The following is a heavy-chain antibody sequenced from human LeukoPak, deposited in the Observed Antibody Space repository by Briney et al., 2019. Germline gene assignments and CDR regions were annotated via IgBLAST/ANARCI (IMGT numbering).Heavy chain of an antibody. CDR1: GYTFTGYY. V-gene: IGHV1-2*02. CDR3: ARDGYDSSGYLGYYYYMDV. CDR2: INPNSGGT. J-gene: IGHJ6*03. D-gene: IGHD3-22*01. Sequence: EASVKVSCKASGYTFTGYYMHWVRQAPGQGLEWMGWINPNSGGTNYAQKFQGRVTMTRDTSISTAYMELSRLRSDDTAVYYCARDGYDSSGYLGYYYYMDVWGKGTTVTISS.